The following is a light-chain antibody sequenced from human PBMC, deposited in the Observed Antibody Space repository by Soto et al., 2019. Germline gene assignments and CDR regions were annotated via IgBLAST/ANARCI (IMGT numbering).Light chain of an antibody. V-gene: IGKV3-20*01. J-gene: IGKJ4*01. CDR1: QSVSSSY. CDR2: GAS. Sequence: EIVLTQSPGTLSLSPGERATLSCRASQSVSSSYLAWYQQKPGQAPRLLIYGASSRATGIPDRFSGSGSGTDFTLTISRLEPEDFAAYYCQQFLTFGGGTKVEIK. CDR3: QQFLT.